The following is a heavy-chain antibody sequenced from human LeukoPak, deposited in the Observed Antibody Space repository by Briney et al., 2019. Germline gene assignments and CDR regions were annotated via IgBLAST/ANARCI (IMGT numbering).Heavy chain of an antibody. CDR1: DGSISNYY. J-gene: IGHJ3*02. CDR3: ARTDYYDSSVIYYYALDI. D-gene: IGHD3-22*01. V-gene: IGHV4-59*01. CDR2: IDNSGST. Sequence: SETLSLTCTVSDGSISNYYWSWVRQPPGKGLEWIAYIDNSGSTNYNPSLRSRVTISIDTSRNQFSLKLSSVTAADTAVYYCARTDYYDSSVIYYYALDIWGQGTMVTVSS.